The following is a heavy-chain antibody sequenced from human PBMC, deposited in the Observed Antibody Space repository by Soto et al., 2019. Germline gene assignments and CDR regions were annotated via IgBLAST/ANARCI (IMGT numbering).Heavy chain of an antibody. Sequence: QVQLGQSGAEVKKPGSSVKVSCKSSGGSFRTYAISWVRQAPGQGPEWMGAITSVFGSATYAQRFQGRVTITADESTSTSYMELSGLTSGDAAVYYCAASRGFYAAMSVWGQGTTVTVAS. CDR2: ITSVFGSA. CDR1: GGSFRTYA. J-gene: IGHJ6*02. V-gene: IGHV1-69*01. D-gene: IGHD3-16*01. CDR3: AASRGFYAAMSV.